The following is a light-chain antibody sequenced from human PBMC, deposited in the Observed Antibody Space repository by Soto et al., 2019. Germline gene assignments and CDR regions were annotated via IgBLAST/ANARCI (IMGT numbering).Light chain of an antibody. J-gene: IGLJ3*02. Sequence: QSALTQPASVSGSPGQSITVSCTGTSSDVGSYNLVSWYQQHTGKAPKLIIYEVNKRPSGVSNRFSGSKSGNTASLTISGLQAEDEGDYYCYSYAGSTSGVFGGGTKLTVL. V-gene: IGLV2-23*02. CDR2: EVN. CDR1: SSDVGSYNL. CDR3: YSYAGSTSGV.